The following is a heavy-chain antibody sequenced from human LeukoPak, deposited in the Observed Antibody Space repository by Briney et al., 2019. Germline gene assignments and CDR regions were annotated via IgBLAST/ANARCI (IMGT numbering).Heavy chain of an antibody. Sequence: GGSLRLSCEASGFTFSSYAMSWVRQAPGKGLEWVSSISSSSSYIYYADSVKGRFTISRDNSKNTLYLQMNSLRAEDTAVYYCAKDTVISYYDFWSGLDYWGQGTLVTVSS. CDR3: AKDTVISYYDFWSGLDY. J-gene: IGHJ4*02. CDR1: GFTFSSYA. V-gene: IGHV3-21*01. D-gene: IGHD3-3*01. CDR2: ISSSSSYI.